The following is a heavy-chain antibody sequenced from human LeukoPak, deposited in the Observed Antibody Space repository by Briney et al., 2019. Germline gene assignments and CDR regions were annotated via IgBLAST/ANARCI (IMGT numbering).Heavy chain of an antibody. CDR1: GFTFRTYG. J-gene: IGHJ4*02. Sequence: GGSLRLSCAASGFTFRTYGMHWVRQAPGKGLEWVAVIWYGGSNKYYADSVKGRFTISRDNSKNTLNLQMNSLRAEDTAVYYCAKDKGRWLQFDYWGQGTLVTVSS. CDR3: AKDKGRWLQFDY. CDR2: IWYGGSNK. D-gene: IGHD5-24*01. V-gene: IGHV3-30*02.